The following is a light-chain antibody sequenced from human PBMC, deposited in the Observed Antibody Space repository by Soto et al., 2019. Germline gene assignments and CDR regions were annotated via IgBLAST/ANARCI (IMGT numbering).Light chain of an antibody. CDR3: HQYGSSITWT. V-gene: IGKV3-20*01. J-gene: IGKJ1*01. Sequence: EVVLTQSPGTVSLSPGERATLSCRASQSVTSNYLAWYQQKPGQAPRLLIYAASSRATGIPDRFSGSGSGTDFTLSISRLEPEDFAVYYCHQYGSSITWTFGQGPKVEIK. CDR2: AAS. CDR1: QSVTSNY.